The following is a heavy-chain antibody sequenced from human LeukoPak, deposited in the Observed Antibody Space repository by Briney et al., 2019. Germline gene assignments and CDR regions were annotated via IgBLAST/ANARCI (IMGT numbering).Heavy chain of an antibody. CDR3: APEGGYSYDY. Sequence: GGSLRLSCAASGFTISTYWMHWVRQAPGKGLVWVARISSDGNTTRYADFVEGRFAISRDNAKNTLYLQMNSLRAEDTAVYYCAPEGGYSYDYWGQGTLVTVSS. J-gene: IGHJ4*02. CDR2: ISSDGNTT. V-gene: IGHV3-74*01. CDR1: GFTISTYW. D-gene: IGHD5-18*01.